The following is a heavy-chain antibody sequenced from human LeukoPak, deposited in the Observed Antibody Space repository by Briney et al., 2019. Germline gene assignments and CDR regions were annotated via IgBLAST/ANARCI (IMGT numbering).Heavy chain of an antibody. CDR1: GYTFTSYY. CDR3: ARERRIAAAGAPRTNWFDP. V-gene: IGHV1-18*04. D-gene: IGHD6-13*01. CDR2: ISAYNGNT. Sequence: ASVKVSCKASGYTFTSYYMHWVRQAPGQGLEWMGWISAYNGNTNYAQKLQGRVTMTTDTSTSTAYMELRSLRSDDTAVYYCARERRIAAAGAPRTNWFDPWGQGTLVTVSS. J-gene: IGHJ5*02.